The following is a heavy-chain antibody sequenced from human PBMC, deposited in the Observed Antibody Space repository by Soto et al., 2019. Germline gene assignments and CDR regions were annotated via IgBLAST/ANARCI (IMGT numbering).Heavy chain of an antibody. J-gene: IGHJ4*02. CDR1: GYTFTSYA. V-gene: IGHV1-3*01. D-gene: IGHD3-16*02. Sequence: ASVKVSCKASGYTFTSYAMHWVRQAPGQRLEWMGWINAGNGNTKYSQKFQGRVTITRDTSASTAYMELSSLRSENTAVYYCATAYDYIWGSYRPYWGQGTLVTVS. CDR3: ATAYDYIWGSYRPY. CDR2: INAGNGNT.